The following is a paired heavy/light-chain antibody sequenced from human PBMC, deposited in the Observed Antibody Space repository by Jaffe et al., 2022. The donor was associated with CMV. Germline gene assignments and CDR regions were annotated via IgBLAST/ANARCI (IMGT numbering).Heavy chain of an antibody. V-gene: IGHV3-23*04. Sequence: EVQVVESGGGLVQPGGSLRLSCAASGFTFSSHAMSWVRQAPGKGLEWVSGISGDGGSTYYADSVRGRFTISRDNSKNTLYLQMSSLRAEDTAVYYCAKGFYGGYSDYWGQGTLVTVSS. CDR3: AKGFYGGYSDY. CDR2: ISGDGGST. D-gene: IGHD4-17*01. J-gene: IGHJ4*02. CDR1: GFTFSSHA.
Light chain of an antibody. Sequence: EIVLTQSPGTLSLSPGERATLSCRASQSVSSSYLAWYQQKPGQSPRLLIYGASSRATAIPDRFSGSGSGTDFTLTISRLEPEDFAVYYCQQYGGSPPMYTFGQGTKLEIK. CDR2: GAS. V-gene: IGKV3-20*01. CDR1: QSVSSSY. CDR3: QQYGGSPPMYT. J-gene: IGKJ2*01.